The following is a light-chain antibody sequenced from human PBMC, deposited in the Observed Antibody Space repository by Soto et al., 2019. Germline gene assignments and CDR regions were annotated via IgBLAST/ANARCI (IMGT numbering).Light chain of an antibody. CDR2: DVS. CDR3: QQYGSSPET. J-gene: IGKJ5*01. V-gene: IGKV3-20*01. CDR1: QSVSSAY. Sequence: EIVLTQSPGTLSLSPGERATLSCRASQSVSSAYLAWYQRKPGQAPRLLIYDVSSRATGIPDRFSGSGSGTDFTLTVSRLEPEDFAVYYCQQYGSSPETFGQGTRLEIK.